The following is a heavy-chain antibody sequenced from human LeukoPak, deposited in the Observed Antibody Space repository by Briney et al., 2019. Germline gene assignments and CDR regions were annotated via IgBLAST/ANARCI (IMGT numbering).Heavy chain of an antibody. Sequence: GGSLRLSCAASGFTFINCAMSWVRQAPGKGLEWVSTISGSGDTTYYADSVKGRFTIFRDHSKNTLWLQMNSLRVEDTAVYFCAKHISSSYYFFDYWGQGSLVTVSP. CDR3: AKHISSSYYFFDY. J-gene: IGHJ4*02. CDR1: GFTFINCA. V-gene: IGHV3-23*01. D-gene: IGHD6-6*01. CDR2: ISGSGDTT.